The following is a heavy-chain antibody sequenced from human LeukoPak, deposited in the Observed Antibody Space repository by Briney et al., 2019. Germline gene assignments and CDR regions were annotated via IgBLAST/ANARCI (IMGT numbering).Heavy chain of an antibody. CDR3: ALGDMTYYYYYYMDV. Sequence: PGGSLRLSCAASGFTFSSYAMSWVRQAPGKGLEWVSAISGSGGSTYYADSVKGRFTISRDNSKNTLYLQMNSLRAEDTAVYYCALGDMTYYYYYYMDVWGKGTTVTVSS. CDR1: GFTFSSYA. D-gene: IGHD3-10*01. J-gene: IGHJ6*03. V-gene: IGHV3-23*01. CDR2: ISGSGGST.